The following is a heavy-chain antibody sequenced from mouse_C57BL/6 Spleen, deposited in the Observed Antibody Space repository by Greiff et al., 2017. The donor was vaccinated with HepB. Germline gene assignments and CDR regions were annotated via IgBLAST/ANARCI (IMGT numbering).Heavy chain of an antibody. CDR2: INPSSGYT. J-gene: IGHJ2*01. Sequence: VQLQQSGAELVRPGASVKMSCKASGYTFTSYTMHWVKQRPGQGLEWIGYINPSSGYTKYNQKFKDKATLTADKSSSTAYMQLSSLTSEDSAVYYCARGLSNESDDCGGRGTTLAVS. CDR1: GYTFTSYT. CDR3: ARGLSNESDDC. D-gene: IGHD2-5*01. V-gene: IGHV1-4*01.